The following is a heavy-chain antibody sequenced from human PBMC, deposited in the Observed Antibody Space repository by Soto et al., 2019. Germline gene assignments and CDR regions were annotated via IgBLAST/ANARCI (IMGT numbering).Heavy chain of an antibody. D-gene: IGHD4-17*01. V-gene: IGHV1-18*01. CDR3: ARENRYGDY. J-gene: IGHJ4*02. Sequence: QIQLLQSGAEAKKPGASVEVTCKASGYTFRNFGISWVRQAPGQGLEWMGWIRAYNANANYAQKFQGRLTMTADTSTSTAYMELRSLRSDDTAVYYCARENRYGDYWCQGTLVTVSS. CDR2: IRAYNANA. CDR1: GYTFRNFG.